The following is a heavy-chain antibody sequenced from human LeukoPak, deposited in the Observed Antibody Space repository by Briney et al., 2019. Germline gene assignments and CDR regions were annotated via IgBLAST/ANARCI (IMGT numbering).Heavy chain of an antibody. CDR3: ARVRLGELSSFDY. V-gene: IGHV1-2*06. CDR1: GYSFTGYY. D-gene: IGHD3-16*02. CDR2: INPNSVT. Sequence: ASVKVSCKASGYSFTGYYLHWVRQAPGQGLEWMGRINPNSVTRYAQKLQDRVTMTRDTSISTAYMELSRLRSDDTAVYYCARVRLGELSSFDYWGQGTLVTVSS. J-gene: IGHJ4*02.